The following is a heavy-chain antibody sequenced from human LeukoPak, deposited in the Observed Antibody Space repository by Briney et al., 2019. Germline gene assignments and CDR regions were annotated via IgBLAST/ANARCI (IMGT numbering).Heavy chain of an antibody. J-gene: IGHJ4*02. CDR1: GYSFTSYW. V-gene: IGHV5-51*01. Sequence: GESLKISCKGSGYSFTSYWIGWVRQMPGKGLEWMGIIYPGDSDTRYSPSFQGQVTISADKSISTAYLQWSSLKASDTAMYYCARLDDMVRWGLRTGMLYYFDYWGQGTLVTVSS. D-gene: IGHD5-18*01. CDR2: IYPGDSDT. CDR3: ARLDDMVRWGLRTGMLYYFDY.